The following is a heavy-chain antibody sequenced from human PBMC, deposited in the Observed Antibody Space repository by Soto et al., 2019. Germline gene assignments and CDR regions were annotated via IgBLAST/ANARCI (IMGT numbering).Heavy chain of an antibody. Sequence: SETLSLTCSVSGASISSYYYTWIRQTPGKGLEWIGYIYLGGSINYNPSFKSRVIISVDTSKNQFPLKLTSVTAADTAVYYCARDKITGLFDYWGQGTLVTVSS. V-gene: IGHV4-59*12. CDR3: ARDKITGLFDY. J-gene: IGHJ4*02. CDR1: GASISSYY. CDR2: IYLGGSI. D-gene: IGHD2-8*02.